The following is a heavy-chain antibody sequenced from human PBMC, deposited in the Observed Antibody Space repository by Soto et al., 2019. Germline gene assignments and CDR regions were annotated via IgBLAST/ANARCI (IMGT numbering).Heavy chain of an antibody. CDR2: VFYSGIT. V-gene: IGHV4-59*08. D-gene: IGHD3-3*01. J-gene: IGHJ4*02. CDR1: GGSISTYY. CDR3: ARHWGTEWPQVFDY. Sequence: SETLSLTCTVSGGSISTYYWSWIRQPPGKGLEWIGYVFYSGITNYNPSLKSRVTISVDTSKNQFSLRLSSVTAADTAVYYCARHWGTEWPQVFDYWGQGTLVTVSS.